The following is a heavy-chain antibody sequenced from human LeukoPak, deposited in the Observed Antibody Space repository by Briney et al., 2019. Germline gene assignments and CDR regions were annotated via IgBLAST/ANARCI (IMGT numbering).Heavy chain of an antibody. Sequence: AGGSLRLSCAASGFTFNRYGMSWVRQAPGKGLEWVSSVGGGGVTTYYGDTVKGRFSITRDNFKNTVHLQMNSLRAEDTAIYYCAKNGEELDVGYRDLVFGYYHYYMDVWGKGTAVTVSS. V-gene: IGHV3-23*01. CDR3: AKNGEELDVGYRDLVFGYYHYYMDV. CDR1: GFTFNRYG. J-gene: IGHJ6*03. CDR2: VGGGGVTT. D-gene: IGHD4-17*01.